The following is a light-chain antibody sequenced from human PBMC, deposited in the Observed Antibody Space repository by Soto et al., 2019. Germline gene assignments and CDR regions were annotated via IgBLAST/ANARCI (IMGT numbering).Light chain of an antibody. J-gene: IGKJ1*01. Sequence: TVLTQSPGTLSLSPGERATLSCRASQTVSSSYLAWYQQKPGQAPRLLIYDASSRAAGIPDRFSGSGSGTNFTLTISRLEPEDFAVYYCQQYGSSPTFGQGNKVEIK. CDR1: QTVSSSY. CDR3: QQYGSSPT. CDR2: DAS. V-gene: IGKV3-20*01.